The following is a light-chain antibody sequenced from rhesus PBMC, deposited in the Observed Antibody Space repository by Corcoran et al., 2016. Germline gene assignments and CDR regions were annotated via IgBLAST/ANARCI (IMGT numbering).Light chain of an antibody. CDR3: QKYYDLPFT. CDR1: QSAGST. Sequence: ETVMMQSPATLSLSPGERATLSCRASQSAGSTLAWYQQKTGKAPRPLNYYASRRAPGIPDRFRGSGSGTEFTRTISSLDPEGVGIYYCQKYYDLPFTFGPGTKLDIK. J-gene: IGKJ3*01. CDR2: YAS. V-gene: IGKV3-35*02.